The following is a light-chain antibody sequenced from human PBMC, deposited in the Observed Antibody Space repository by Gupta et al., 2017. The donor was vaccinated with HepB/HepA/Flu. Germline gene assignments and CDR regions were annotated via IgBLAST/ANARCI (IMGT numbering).Light chain of an antibody. CDR3: LQDYSYPRT. Sequence: AIQMTQSPSSLSASVGDRVTITCRASQGIKRDLGWYQHKPGKAPKLLIVAASSLQTGVPSSFSGSGSGTDFSLTISSLQPEDFATYYCLQDYSYPRTFGQGTKVEIK. CDR2: AAS. J-gene: IGKJ1*01. CDR1: QGIKRD. V-gene: IGKV1-6*01.